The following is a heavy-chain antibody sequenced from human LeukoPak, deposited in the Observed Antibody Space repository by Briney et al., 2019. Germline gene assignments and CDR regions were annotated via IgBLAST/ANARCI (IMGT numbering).Heavy chain of an antibody. CDR3: ARVLSRTGNDAFDI. D-gene: IGHD1-14*01. Sequence: SETLSLTCTVSGGSISSGDYYWSWIRQPPGKGLEWIGYIYYSGSTNYNPSLKSRVTISVDTSKNQFSLRLSSVTAADTAVYYCARVLSRTGNDAFDIWGQGTMVTVSS. V-gene: IGHV4-61*08. CDR1: GGSISSGDYY. J-gene: IGHJ3*02. CDR2: IYYSGST.